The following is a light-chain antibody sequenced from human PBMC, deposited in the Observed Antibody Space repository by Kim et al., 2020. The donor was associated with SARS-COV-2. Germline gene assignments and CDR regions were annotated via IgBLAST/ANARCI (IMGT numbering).Light chain of an antibody. V-gene: IGKV3-20*01. Sequence: LFPGERATLSGRASQSVSSTYLAWYQQKPGQAPRLLIYGASSRATGIPDRFSGSGSGTDFSFTISRLEPEDFAVYYCQQYGNSPWTFGQGTKLEI. CDR1: QSVSSTY. J-gene: IGKJ1*01. CDR3: QQYGNSPWT. CDR2: GAS.